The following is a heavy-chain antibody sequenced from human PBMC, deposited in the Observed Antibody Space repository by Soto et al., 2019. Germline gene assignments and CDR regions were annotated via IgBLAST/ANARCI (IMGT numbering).Heavy chain of an antibody. CDR1: GGSFSGYY. CDR3: ARWGALTFDAFDI. D-gene: IGHD3-16*01. V-gene: IGHV4-34*01. CDR2: INHSGST. Sequence: SETLSLTCAVYGGSFSGYYWSWIRQPPGKGLEWIGEINHSGSTNYNPSLKSRVTISVDTSKNQFSLKLSSVTAADTAVYYCARWGALTFDAFDIWGQGTMVTVSS. J-gene: IGHJ3*02.